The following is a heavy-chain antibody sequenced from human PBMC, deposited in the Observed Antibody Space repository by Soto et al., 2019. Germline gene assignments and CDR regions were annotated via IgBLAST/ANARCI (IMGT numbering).Heavy chain of an antibody. CDR3: VKDDRILGRRYFDL. J-gene: IGHJ2*01. CDR2: ISGYNGNT. V-gene: IGHV1-18*01. D-gene: IGHD2-15*01. CDR1: GYIFINYG. Sequence: GASVKVSCKASGYIFINYGITWVRQAPGQGLEWMGWISGYNGNTKYADKLQGRVTMTTDTSTTTAYMELNSLRVEDTAVYYCVKDDRILGRRYFDLWGRGTLVTVSS.